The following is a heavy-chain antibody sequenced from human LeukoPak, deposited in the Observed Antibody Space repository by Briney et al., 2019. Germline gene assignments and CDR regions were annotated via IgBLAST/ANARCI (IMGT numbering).Heavy chain of an antibody. J-gene: IGHJ4*02. CDR3: ARVLYYDSSGYYSYYFDY. CDR2: IIPIFGTA. Sequence: ASVKVSCKASGGTFSSYAISWVRQAPGQGLEWMGGIIPIFGTANYAQKFQGRVTITADESTSTAYMELSSLRSDDTAVYYCARVLYYDSSGYYSYYFDYWGQGTLVTVSS. CDR1: GGTFSSYA. V-gene: IGHV1-69*13. D-gene: IGHD3-22*01.